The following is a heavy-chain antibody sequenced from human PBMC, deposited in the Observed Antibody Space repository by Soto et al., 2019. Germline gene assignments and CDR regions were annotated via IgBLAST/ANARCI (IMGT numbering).Heavy chain of an antibody. J-gene: IGHJ6*02. CDR3: ARLGDPLPYYYDPDMDV. V-gene: IGHV4-30-4*01. Sequence: PSETLSLTCTVSGGSILSGDFYWTWIRQPPGKGLEWIRYFSRSVSTTYSPSLKSRLTISMETSKNQFSLKLSSVTVADTAVYYCARLGDPLPYYYDPDMDVWGQGTAVTVSS. CDR1: GGSILSGDFY. D-gene: IGHD2-21*02. CDR2: FSRSVST.